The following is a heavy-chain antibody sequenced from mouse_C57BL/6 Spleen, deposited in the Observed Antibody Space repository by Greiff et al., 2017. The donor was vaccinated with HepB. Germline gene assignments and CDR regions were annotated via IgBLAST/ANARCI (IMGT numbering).Heavy chain of an antibody. CDR1: GYTFTSYW. CDR2: IYPGSGST. Sequence: VQLQQSGAELVKPGASVKMSCKASGYTFTSYWITWVKQRPGQGLEWIGDIYPGSGSTNYNEKFKSKATLTVDTSSSTAYMQLSSLTSEDSAVYYCARGDYYYGSSYVKDYWGQGTTLTVSS. J-gene: IGHJ2*01. V-gene: IGHV1-55*01. D-gene: IGHD1-1*01. CDR3: ARGDYYYGSSYVKDY.